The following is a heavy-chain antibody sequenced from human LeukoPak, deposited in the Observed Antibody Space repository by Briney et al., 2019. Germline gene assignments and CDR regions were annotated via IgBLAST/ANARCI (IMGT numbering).Heavy chain of an antibody. V-gene: IGHV3-66*01. CDR1: GFTFSSYE. CDR2: IYSGGST. CDR3: ARGNEYGDYYFDY. J-gene: IGHJ4*02. Sequence: GGALRLSCAASGFTFSSYEMNWVRQAPGKGLEWVSVIYSGGSTYYADSVKGRFTISRDNSKNTLYLQMNSLRAEDTAVYYCARGNEYGDYYFDYWGQGTLVTVSS. D-gene: IGHD4-17*01.